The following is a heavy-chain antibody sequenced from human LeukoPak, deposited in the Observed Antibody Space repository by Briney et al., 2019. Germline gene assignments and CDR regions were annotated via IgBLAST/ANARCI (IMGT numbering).Heavy chain of an antibody. Sequence: ASVKVSCKASGGTFSSYAISWVRQAPGQGLEWMGWINPNSGGTNYAQKFQGRVTMTRDTSISTAYMELSRLRSDDTAVYYCAVTLGIAAAGTPFDYWGQGTLVTVSS. D-gene: IGHD6-13*01. V-gene: IGHV1-2*02. CDR3: AVTLGIAAAGTPFDY. J-gene: IGHJ4*02. CDR1: GGTFSSYA. CDR2: INPNSGGT.